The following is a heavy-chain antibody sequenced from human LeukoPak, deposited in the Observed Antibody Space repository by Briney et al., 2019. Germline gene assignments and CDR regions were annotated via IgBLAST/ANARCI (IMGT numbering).Heavy chain of an antibody. J-gene: IGHJ4*02. V-gene: IGHV4-38-2*02. CDR2: IYHSGSI. Sequence: SETLSLTCTVSGYSIRSGYYWGWIRQPPGKGLEWIGSIYHSGSIYHKPSLKSRVTISVDTSKNQFSLKLSSVTAADTAVYYCARGTAAYFDYWGQGTLVTVSS. D-gene: IGHD6-13*01. CDR1: GYSIRSGYY. CDR3: ARGTAAYFDY.